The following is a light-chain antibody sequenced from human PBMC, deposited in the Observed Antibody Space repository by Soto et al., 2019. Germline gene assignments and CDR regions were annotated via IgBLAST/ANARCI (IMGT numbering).Light chain of an antibody. Sequence: DIQMTQSPSTLSASVGDRVTITCRASESISGWLAWYQQKPGKAPKLVIFKASTLESGVPSRFSGSGSGTEFTPSISSLQPDDFAIYYCQQYNSYPRTFGQGTKVEIK. CDR1: ESISGW. CDR3: QQYNSYPRT. CDR2: KAS. J-gene: IGKJ1*01. V-gene: IGKV1-5*03.